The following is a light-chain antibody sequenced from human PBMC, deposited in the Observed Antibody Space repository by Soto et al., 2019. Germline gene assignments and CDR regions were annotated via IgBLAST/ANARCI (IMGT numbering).Light chain of an antibody. V-gene: IGKV3-15*01. Sequence: EIVMTQSRFTLSVSPGQRSTLSCRAGQSVSSNLAWYQQKTGQAPRLLIYGASTRATGIPARFRGSGSGTEFTLTINSLQSEDSADYYCQQYNKWPRTFGQGTKV. J-gene: IGKJ1*01. CDR2: GAS. CDR1: QSVSSN. CDR3: QQYNKWPRT.